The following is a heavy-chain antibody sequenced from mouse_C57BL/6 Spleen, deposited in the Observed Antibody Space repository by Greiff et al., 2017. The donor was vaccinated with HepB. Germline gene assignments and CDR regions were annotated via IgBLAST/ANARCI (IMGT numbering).Heavy chain of an antibody. D-gene: IGHD2-1*01. J-gene: IGHJ4*01. V-gene: IGHV1-53*01. CDR1: GYTFTSYW. CDR3: ASYGNYYYYAMDY. CDR2: INPSNGGT. Sequence: QVQLQQPGTELVKPGASVKLSCKASGYTFTSYWMHWVKQRPGQGLEWIGNINPSNGGTNYNEKFKSKATLTVDKSSSTAYLQLSSLTSEDSAVYYCASYGNYYYYAMDYWGQGTSVTVSS.